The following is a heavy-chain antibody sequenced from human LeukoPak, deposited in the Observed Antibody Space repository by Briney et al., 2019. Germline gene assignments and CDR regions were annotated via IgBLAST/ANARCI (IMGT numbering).Heavy chain of an antibody. V-gene: IGHV3-30-3*01. J-gene: IGHJ4*02. CDR2: ISYDESNK. Sequence: GGSLRLSCAASGFTFSSYWMSWVRQAPGKGLEWVAFISYDESNKYYADSVKGRFTISRDNSKNTLYLQMNSLRAEDTAMYYCARDSQWLAFDYWGQGTLVTVSS. CDR1: GFTFSSYW. D-gene: IGHD6-19*01. CDR3: ARDSQWLAFDY.